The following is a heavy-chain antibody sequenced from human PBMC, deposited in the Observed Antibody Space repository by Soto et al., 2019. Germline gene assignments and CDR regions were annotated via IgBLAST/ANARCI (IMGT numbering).Heavy chain of an antibody. Sequence: XXTLSLPCTVSGGSISSGGYYWSWIRQHPGKGLEWIGYIYYSGSTNYNPSLKSRVTISVDTSKNQFSLKLSSVTAADTAVYYCARRYGPGFDYWGQGTLVTVSS. CDR2: IYYSGST. CDR3: ARRYGPGFDY. V-gene: IGHV4-61*08. D-gene: IGHD4-17*01. CDR1: GGSISSGGYY. J-gene: IGHJ4*02.